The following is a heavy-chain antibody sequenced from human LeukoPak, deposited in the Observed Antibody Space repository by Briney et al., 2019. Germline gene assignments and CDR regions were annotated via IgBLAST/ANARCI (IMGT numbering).Heavy chain of an antibody. Sequence: SETLSLTCAVSGGSISSYYWSWIRQPPGKGLEWIGYIYYSGSTNYNPSLKSRVTISVDTSKNQFSLKLSSVTAADTAVYYCARGGYYFDYWGQGTLVTVSS. CDR3: ARGGYYFDY. CDR1: GGSISSYY. V-gene: IGHV4-59*01. D-gene: IGHD5-12*01. CDR2: IYYSGST. J-gene: IGHJ4*02.